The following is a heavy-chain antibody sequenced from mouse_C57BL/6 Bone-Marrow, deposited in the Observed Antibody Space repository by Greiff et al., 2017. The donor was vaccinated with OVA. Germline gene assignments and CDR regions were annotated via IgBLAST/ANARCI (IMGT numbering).Heavy chain of an antibody. D-gene: IGHD2-3*01. CDR2: IDPSDSYT. CDR1: GYTFTSYW. J-gene: IGHJ1*03. V-gene: IGHV1-50*01. CDR3: ARPRWLLRGYFDV. Sequence: QVQLKESGAELVKPGASVKLSCKASGYTFTSYWMQWVKQRPGQGLEWIGEIDPSDSYTNYNQKFKGKATLTVDTSSSTAYMQLSSLTSEDSAVYYCARPRWLLRGYFDVWGTGTTVTVSS.